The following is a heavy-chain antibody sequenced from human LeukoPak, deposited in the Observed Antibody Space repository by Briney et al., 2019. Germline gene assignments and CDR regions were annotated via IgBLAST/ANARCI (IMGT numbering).Heavy chain of an antibody. Sequence: ASVKVSCKASGYTFTSYDINWVRQATGQGLEWMGWMNPNSGNTGYAQKFQGRVTMTRNTSISTAYMELSSLRSEDTAVYYCARGYCSGGSCYAGLGYWGQGTLVTVSS. D-gene: IGHD2-15*01. CDR2: MNPNSGNT. CDR3: ARGYCSGGSCYAGLGY. J-gene: IGHJ4*02. CDR1: GYTFTSYD. V-gene: IGHV1-8*01.